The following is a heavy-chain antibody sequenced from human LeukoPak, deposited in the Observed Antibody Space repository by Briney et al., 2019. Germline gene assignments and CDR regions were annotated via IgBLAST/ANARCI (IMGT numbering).Heavy chain of an antibody. CDR1: GGSISSSSYY. D-gene: IGHD5-24*01. CDR3: ASLPGGDGYNSHFDY. Sequence: PSETLSLTCTVSGGSISSSSYYWGWIRQPPGKGLEWIGSIYYSGSTYYNPSLKSRVTISVDTSKNQFSLKLSSVTAADTAVYYCASLPGGDGYNSHFDYWGQGTLVTVSS. J-gene: IGHJ4*02. V-gene: IGHV4-39*01. CDR2: IYYSGST.